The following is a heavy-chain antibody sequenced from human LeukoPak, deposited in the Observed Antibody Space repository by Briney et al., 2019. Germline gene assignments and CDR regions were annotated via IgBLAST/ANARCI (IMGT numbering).Heavy chain of an antibody. CDR2: ISSSGSTI. V-gene: IGHV3-48*03. CDR1: GFTFSSYE. CDR3: AEIGITMIGGV. Sequence: PGGSLRLSCAASGFTFSSYEMNWVRQAPGKGLEWVSYISSSGSTIYYADSVKGRFTISRDNAKNSLYPQMNSLRAEDTAVYYCAEIGITMIGGVWGKGTTVTISS. D-gene: IGHD3-10*02. J-gene: IGHJ6*04.